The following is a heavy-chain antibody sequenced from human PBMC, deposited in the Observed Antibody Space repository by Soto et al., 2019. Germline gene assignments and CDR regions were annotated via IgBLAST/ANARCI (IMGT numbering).Heavy chain of an antibody. CDR2: IYYSGST. D-gene: IGHD3-16*02. CDR3: ARNPFDDYVWGSYRSPGWFDP. V-gene: IGHV4-31*03. J-gene: IGHJ5*02. CDR1: GGSISSGGYY. Sequence: PSETLSLTCTVSGGSISSGGYYWSCIRQHPGKGLEWIGYIYYSGSTYYNPSLRSRVTISVDTSKNQFSLKLSSVTAADTAVYYCARNPFDDYVWGSYRSPGWFDPWGQGTLVTVSS.